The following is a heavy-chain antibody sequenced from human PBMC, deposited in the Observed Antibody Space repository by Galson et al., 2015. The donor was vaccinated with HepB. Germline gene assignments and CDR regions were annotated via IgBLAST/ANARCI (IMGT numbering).Heavy chain of an antibody. D-gene: IGHD2-2*01. V-gene: IGHV3-49*04. CDR2: IRSKAYGGTT. Sequence: SLRLSCAASGFTFGDYAMSWVRQAPGKGLEWVGFIRSKAYGGTTEYAASVKGRFTISRDDSKSIAYLQMNSLKTEDTAVYYCTTTVTVVVPAAMEKGPFDYWGQGTLVTVSS. J-gene: IGHJ4*02. CDR1: GFTFGDYA. CDR3: TTTVTVVVPAAMEKGPFDY.